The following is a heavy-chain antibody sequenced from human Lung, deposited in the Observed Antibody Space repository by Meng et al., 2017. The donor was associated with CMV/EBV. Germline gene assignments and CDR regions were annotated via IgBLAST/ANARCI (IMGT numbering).Heavy chain of an antibody. Sequence: SVTVSCLASRYTFTRYYLLWVRQAPGQGLEWMGIINPSGGSTSYAQQFQGRVTMTRDTSTSTVYMELSSLRSEDTAVYYCARDRLGVTTGMDVWGQGPTVTVSS. CDR1: RYTFTRYY. CDR2: INPSGGST. D-gene: IGHD4-11*01. CDR3: ARDRLGVTTGMDV. J-gene: IGHJ6*02. V-gene: IGHV1-46*01.